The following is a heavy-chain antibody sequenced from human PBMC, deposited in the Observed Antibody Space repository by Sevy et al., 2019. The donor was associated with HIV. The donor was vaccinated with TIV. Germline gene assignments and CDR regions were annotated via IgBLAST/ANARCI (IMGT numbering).Heavy chain of an antibody. CDR3: ARFVGYCSGGRCSIIDL. D-gene: IGHD2-15*01. J-gene: IGHJ5*02. CDR2: ISYNGRNQ. CDR1: GFSLSDHA. Sequence: EGSLRLSCAASGFSLSDHAVSWVRQTPGKELEWLAVISYNGRNQYYADSVKGRFTISKDDSKNTLYLQLNSLRAEDTAVYYCARFVGYCSGGRCSIIDLWGQGTLVTVSS. V-gene: IGHV3-30*04.